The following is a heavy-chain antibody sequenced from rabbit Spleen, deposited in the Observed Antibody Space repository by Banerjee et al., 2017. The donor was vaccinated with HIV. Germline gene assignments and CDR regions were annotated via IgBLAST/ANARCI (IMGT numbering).Heavy chain of an antibody. Sequence: QEQLVESGGGLVQPGGSLKLSCKASGFDFNNYGVSWVRQAPGKGLEWIGYIEPIFGNTYYANWVNGRFTISSHNAQNTLYLQLNSLTGADTATYFCVRDQARMLDLWGQGTLVTVS. CDR2: IEPIFGNT. CDR3: VRDQARMLDL. J-gene: IGHJ4*01. CDR1: GFDFNNYG. V-gene: IGHV1S47*01. D-gene: IGHD6-1*01.